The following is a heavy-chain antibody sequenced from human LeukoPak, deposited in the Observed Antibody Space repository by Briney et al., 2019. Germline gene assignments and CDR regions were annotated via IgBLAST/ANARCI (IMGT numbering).Heavy chain of an antibody. CDR1: GFTFDDYG. CDR2: IYSGGTT. CDR3: ARVGSSWPNWYFDL. J-gene: IGHJ2*01. V-gene: IGHV3-53*01. D-gene: IGHD6-13*01. Sequence: GGSLRLSCAASGFTFDDYGMSWVRQAPGKGLEWVSVIYSGGTTYYADSVKGRFTISRDNSKNTLYLQMNSLRAEDTAVYYCARVGSSWPNWYFDLWGRGTLVTVSS.